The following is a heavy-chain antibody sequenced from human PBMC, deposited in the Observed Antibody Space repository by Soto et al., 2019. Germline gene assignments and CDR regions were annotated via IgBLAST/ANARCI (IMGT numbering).Heavy chain of an antibody. J-gene: IGHJ1*01. V-gene: IGHV1-18*04. CDR2: ISAYNGNT. D-gene: IGHD2-15*01. Sequence: GASVKVSCKASGYTFTSYYMHWVRQAPGQGLEWMGMISAYNGNTSYAQKLQGRVTMTTDTSTSTAYMELRSLRSDDTAVYYCARDFIGYCSGGSCYPEYFQHWGQGTLVTVSS. CDR1: GYTFTSYY. CDR3: ARDFIGYCSGGSCYPEYFQH.